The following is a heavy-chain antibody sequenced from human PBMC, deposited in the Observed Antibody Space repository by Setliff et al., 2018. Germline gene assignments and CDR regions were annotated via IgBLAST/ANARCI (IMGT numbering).Heavy chain of an antibody. J-gene: IGHJ6*03. CDR1: GFTLSSYA. V-gene: IGHV3-48*01. CDR3: AREGMRGYFYYYLDV. Sequence: GGSLRLSCAASGFTLSSYAMNWVRQAPGKGLEWVSYISSSSSTIYYADSVKGRFTISRDNSKNTLYLQMRSLRAEDTAVYYCAREGMRGYFYYYLDVWGEGTTVTVSS. CDR2: ISSSSSTI.